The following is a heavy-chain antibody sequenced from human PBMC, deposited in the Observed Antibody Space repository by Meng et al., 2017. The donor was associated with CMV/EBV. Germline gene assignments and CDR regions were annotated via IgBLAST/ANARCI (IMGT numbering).Heavy chain of an antibody. Sequence: GESLKTSRTASGFTFHTYEMNWVRQAPGKGLEWVSYISSIGNTIFHADFVKVRFTVSRDNPKNSLYLQMNSLRADDTAVYYCARWYCSTTSCLFDYWGQGALVTVSS. CDR3: ARWYCSTTSCLFDY. J-gene: IGHJ4*02. CDR2: ISSIGNTI. D-gene: IGHD2-2*01. CDR1: GFTFHTYE. V-gene: IGHV3-48*03.